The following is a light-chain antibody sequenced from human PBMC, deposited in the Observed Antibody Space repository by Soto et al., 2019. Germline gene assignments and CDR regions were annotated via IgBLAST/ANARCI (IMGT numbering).Light chain of an antibody. CDR1: QSVSSSY. V-gene: IGKV3-20*01. Sequence: EIVLTQSPGTLSLSPGERATLSCRGSQSVSSSYLAWYQQKPGQAPRLLIYGASGRATGIPDRFSGSGSGTDFTLTISRLEPEDFAVYYCQQYGSSPLYTFGQGTKLEIK. CDR3: QQYGSSPLYT. CDR2: GAS. J-gene: IGKJ2*01.